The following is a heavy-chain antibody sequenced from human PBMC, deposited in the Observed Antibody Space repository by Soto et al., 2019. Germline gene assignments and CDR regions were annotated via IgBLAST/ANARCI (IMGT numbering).Heavy chain of an antibody. D-gene: IGHD1-1*01. CDR3: ARYLTTGAGFDY. J-gene: IGHJ4*02. CDR2: IYYSGRT. V-gene: IGHV4-59*01. Sequence: WTWIRQPPGKGLEWLGYIYYSGRTNYNPSLKSRVTISVARSKNQFSLNLSSVTAADPAVYFCARYLTTGAGFDYWGQGTLVTLSS.